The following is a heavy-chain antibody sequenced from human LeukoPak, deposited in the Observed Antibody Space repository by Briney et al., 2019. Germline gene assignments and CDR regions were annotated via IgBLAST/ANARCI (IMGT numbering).Heavy chain of an antibody. CDR2: IYTSGST. CDR1: GGSISSYY. Sequence: SETLSLTRTVSGGSISSYYWSWIRQPAGKGLEWIGRIYTSGSTNYNPSLKSRVTMSVDTSKNQFSLKLSSVTAADTPVYYCPREGGGKSKPDYWGQGTLVTVSS. CDR3: PREGGGKSKPDY. D-gene: IGHD3-16*01. V-gene: IGHV4-4*07. J-gene: IGHJ4*02.